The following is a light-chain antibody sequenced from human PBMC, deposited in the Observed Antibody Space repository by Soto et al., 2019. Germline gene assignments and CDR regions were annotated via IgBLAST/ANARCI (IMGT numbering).Light chain of an antibody. CDR2: DAS. CDR1: QSVSSY. J-gene: IGKJ5*01. Sequence: EIVVTLSPATVSLSPRERAPLSCRASQSVSSYLAWYQQKPGQAPRLLIYDASNRATGIPARFSGSGSGTDFTLTISSLEPDDIAVYYCQPRSHLIPFCQVTLPEIK. V-gene: IGKV3-11*01. CDR3: QPRSHLIP.